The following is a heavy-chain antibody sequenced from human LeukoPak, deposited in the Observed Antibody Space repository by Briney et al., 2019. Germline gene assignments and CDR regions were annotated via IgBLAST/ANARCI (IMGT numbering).Heavy chain of an antibody. CDR2: IYTSGST. D-gene: IGHD6-19*01. CDR1: GGSISSGSYY. V-gene: IGHV4-61*02. Sequence: SETLSLTCTVSGGSISSGSYYWSWIRQPAGKGLECIGRIYTSGSTNYNPSLKTRVTISVDTSKNQFSLKLSSVTAADTAVYYCARDHEWLGLDYWGQGTLVTVSS. CDR3: ARDHEWLGLDY. J-gene: IGHJ4*02.